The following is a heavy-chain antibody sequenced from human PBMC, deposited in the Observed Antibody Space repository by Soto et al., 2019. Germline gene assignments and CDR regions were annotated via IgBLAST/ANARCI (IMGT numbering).Heavy chain of an antibody. CDR3: ANLPQYCSGGSCYSVGYYGMDV. J-gene: IGHJ6*02. V-gene: IGHV3-30*18. CDR1: GFTFSSYG. Sequence: PGGSLRLSCAASGFTFSSYGMHWVRQAPGKGLEWVAVISYDGSNKYYADSVKGRFTISRDNSKNTLYLQMNSLRAEDTAVYYCANLPQYCSGGSCYSVGYYGMDVWGQGTTVTSP. D-gene: IGHD2-15*01. CDR2: ISYDGSNK.